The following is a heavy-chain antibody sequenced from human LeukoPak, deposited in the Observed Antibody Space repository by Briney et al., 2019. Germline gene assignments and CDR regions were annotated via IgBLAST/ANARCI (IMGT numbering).Heavy chain of an antibody. V-gene: IGHV3-33*01. CDR1: GFTFITYG. CDR2: IWSDGNNK. D-gene: IGHD2-2*01. CDR3: ARESPVVPTASDAFDT. Sequence: PGGSLRLSCAASGFTFITYGMHWVRQAPGKGLEWVAVIWSDGNNKYYASSVKSRFTSSRDNSKNMLYRQMNSLRPEDTAVYFCARESPVVPTASDAFDTWGQGTMVTVSS. J-gene: IGHJ3*02.